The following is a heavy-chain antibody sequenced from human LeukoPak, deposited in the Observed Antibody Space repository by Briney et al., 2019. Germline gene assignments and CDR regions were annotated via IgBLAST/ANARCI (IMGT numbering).Heavy chain of an antibody. CDR2: IKSKTDGGTT. J-gene: IGHJ4*02. CDR1: GFTFSNAW. V-gene: IGHV3-15*01. D-gene: IGHD3-22*01. CDR3: TTDPRGDYYDSSGYYRILDY. Sequence: GRSLRLSCAASGFTFSNAWMSWVRQAPGKGLEWVGRIKSKTDGGTTDYAAPVKGRFTISRDDSKNTLYLQMNSLKTEDTAVYYCTTDPRGDYYDSSGYYRILDYWGQGTLVTVSS.